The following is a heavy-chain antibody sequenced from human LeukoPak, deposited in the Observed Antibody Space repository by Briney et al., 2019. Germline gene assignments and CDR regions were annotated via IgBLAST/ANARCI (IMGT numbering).Heavy chain of an antibody. V-gene: IGHV5-51*01. Sequence: TAGESLKISCKGSGYSFTSYWIGWVRQMPGKGLEWMGIIYCGDSDTRYGPSFQGQVTISADRSTSTAYLQWSSLKASDTAIYYCARSALSSGSLYYFEYWGQGTLVTVSS. CDR2: IYCGDSDT. J-gene: IGHJ4*02. CDR1: GYSFTSYW. CDR3: ARSALSSGSLYYFEY. D-gene: IGHD1-26*01.